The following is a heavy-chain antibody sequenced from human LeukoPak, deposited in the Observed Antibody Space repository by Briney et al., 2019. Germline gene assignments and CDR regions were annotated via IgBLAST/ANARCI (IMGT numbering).Heavy chain of an antibody. Sequence: PGGSLRLSCAASGFTFSSYAMHWVRQAPGKGLEWVAVVSYDGSNKYYADSVKGRFTISRDNSKNTLYLQMNSLRAEDTAVYYCARDRTSYSSGWYLVYWGQGTLVTVSS. D-gene: IGHD6-19*01. CDR3: ARDRTSYSSGWYLVY. CDR1: GFTFSSYA. J-gene: IGHJ4*02. CDR2: VSYDGSNK. V-gene: IGHV3-30*04.